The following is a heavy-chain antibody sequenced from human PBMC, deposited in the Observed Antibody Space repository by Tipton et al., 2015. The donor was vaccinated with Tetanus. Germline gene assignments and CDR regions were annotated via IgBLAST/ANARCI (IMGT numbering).Heavy chain of an antibody. CDR1: GFTFKSYT. D-gene: IGHD1-14*01. CDR2: ISGSSLRP. Sequence: GSLRLSCAASGFTFKSYTMNWIRQAPGKGLQWVAAISGSSLRPYYADFVKGRFTISRDNSKNTLSLQLNSLRADDTAIYYCAKEALGVLNLWGNGTTVIVSS. V-gene: IGHV3-23*01. CDR3: AKEALGVLNL. J-gene: IGHJ6*04.